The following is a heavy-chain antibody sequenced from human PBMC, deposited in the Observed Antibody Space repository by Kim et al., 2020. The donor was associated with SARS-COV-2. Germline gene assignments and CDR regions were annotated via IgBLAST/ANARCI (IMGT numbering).Heavy chain of an antibody. D-gene: IGHD3-22*01. J-gene: IGHJ6*02. V-gene: IGHV3-11*01. CDR3: ARDYYDSSGYYYYYGMDV. Sequence: VKGRLTISGKNAKNSLYLQMNSLRAEDTAVYYCARDYYDSSGYYYYYGMDVWGQGTTVTVSS.